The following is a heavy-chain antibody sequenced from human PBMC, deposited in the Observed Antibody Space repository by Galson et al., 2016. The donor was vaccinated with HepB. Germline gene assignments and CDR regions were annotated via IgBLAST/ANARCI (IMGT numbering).Heavy chain of an antibody. J-gene: IGHJ5*02. D-gene: IGHD4-17*01. CDR2: IGAHNDRT. Sequence: SVKVSCKASGYNFRIFGITWVRQAPGQGLEWMGWIGAHNDRTNYAPKFQGRVTITTDTSTSTAYVELRSLKSDDTAVYYCARAGAAVTTHFDPWGQGTPVAVSS. CDR3: ARAGAAVTTHFDP. V-gene: IGHV1-18*01. CDR1: GYNFRIFG.